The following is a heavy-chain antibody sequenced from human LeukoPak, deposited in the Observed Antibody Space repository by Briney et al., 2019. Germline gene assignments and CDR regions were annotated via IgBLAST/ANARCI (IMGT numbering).Heavy chain of an antibody. CDR2: INPNSGGT. V-gene: IGHV1-2*02. D-gene: IGHD5-12*01. CDR1: GYTFTGYY. Sequence: ASVKVSCKASGYTFTGYYMHWVRQAPGQGLEWMGWINPNSGGTNYAQKFQGRVTMTGDTSISTAYMELSRLRSDDTAVYYCARDSGYDSSYFDYWGQGTLVTVSS. CDR3: ARDSGYDSSYFDY. J-gene: IGHJ4*02.